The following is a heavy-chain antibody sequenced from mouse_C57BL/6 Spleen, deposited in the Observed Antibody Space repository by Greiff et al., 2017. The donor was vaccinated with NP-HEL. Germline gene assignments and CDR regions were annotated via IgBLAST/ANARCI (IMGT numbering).Heavy chain of an antibody. Sequence: VQLQQPGAELVKPGASVKLSCKASGYTFTSYWMNWVKQRPGKGLEWIGMINPNSGSTNYNEKFKSKATLTVDKSSSTAYMQLSSLTSEDSAVYYCVYDYDGGFDYWGQGTTLTVSS. J-gene: IGHJ2*01. V-gene: IGHV1-64*01. CDR3: VYDYDGGFDY. CDR2: INPNSGST. D-gene: IGHD2-4*01. CDR1: GYTFTSYW.